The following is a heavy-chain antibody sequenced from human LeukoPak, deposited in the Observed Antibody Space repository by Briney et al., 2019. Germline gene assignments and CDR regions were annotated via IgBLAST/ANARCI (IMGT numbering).Heavy chain of an antibody. Sequence: GGSLRLSCVASGFTFNSYGMHWVRQAPGKGLEWVAVISYDEITKQYIDSVKGRFTISRDNSKNTVYLEMNSLRVEDTALYYCTKGITAGGADVWGQGTTVTVSS. CDR1: GFTFNSYG. CDR3: TKGITAGGADV. V-gene: IGHV3-30*18. D-gene: IGHD2-21*02. CDR2: ISYDEITK. J-gene: IGHJ6*02.